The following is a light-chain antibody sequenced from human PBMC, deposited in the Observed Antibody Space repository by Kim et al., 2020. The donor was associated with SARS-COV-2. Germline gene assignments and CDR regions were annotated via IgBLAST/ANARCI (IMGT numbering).Light chain of an antibody. CDR3: QQSYSTPWT. CDR2: AAS. Sequence: ASVGDRVTITCLASQSISSYLNWYQQKPEKAPKLLIYAASSLKSGVPSRFSGSGSGTDFTLTISSLQPEDFATYYCQQSYSTPWTFGQETKVDIK. CDR1: QSISSY. V-gene: IGKV1-39*01. J-gene: IGKJ1*01.